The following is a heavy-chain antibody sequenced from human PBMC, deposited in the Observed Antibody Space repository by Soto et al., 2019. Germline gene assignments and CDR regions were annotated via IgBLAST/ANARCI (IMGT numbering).Heavy chain of an antibody. V-gene: IGHV3-9*01. J-gene: IGHJ5*02. CDR2: IDWNGANI. Sequence: EVQLVESGGGLVQPGRSLRLSCAASGFTFNDFAMHWVRQAPGKGLEWVASIDWNGANIAYAASVEGRFTISRDNVKNSLFLQMNSLRAEDTAFYFCARDSGIVAAGRFLFDPRGQGTLVTVSS. D-gene: IGHD6-13*01. CDR3: ARDSGIVAAGRFLFDP. CDR1: GFTFNDFA.